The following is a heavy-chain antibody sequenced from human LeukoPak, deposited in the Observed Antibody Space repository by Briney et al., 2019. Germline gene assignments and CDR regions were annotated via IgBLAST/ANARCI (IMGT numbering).Heavy chain of an antibody. CDR2: IGGRDSGT. CDR3: AKWGDYDILTGYYDSDY. V-gene: IGHV3-23*01. Sequence: GASLRLSCAASGFIFSNYAMSWVRQAPGKGLEWVSAIGGRDSGTYYADSVRGRFTVSRDDPKNTLYLQMNTLRAEDRAVYYCAKWGDYDILTGYYDSDYWGQGTLVSVSS. CDR1: GFIFSNYA. J-gene: IGHJ4*02. D-gene: IGHD3-9*01.